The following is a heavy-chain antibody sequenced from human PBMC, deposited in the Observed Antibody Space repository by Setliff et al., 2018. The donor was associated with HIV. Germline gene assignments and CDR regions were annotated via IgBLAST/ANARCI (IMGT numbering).Heavy chain of an antibody. CDR3: ARLPISMVRGVISYFDY. CDR2: IYYSGST. V-gene: IGHV4-39*01. CDR1: GGSISSSSHY. D-gene: IGHD3-10*01. J-gene: IGHJ4*02. Sequence: SETLSLTCTVSGGSISSSSHYWGWIRQPPGKGLEWIGSIYYSGSTYYNPSLKSRFTVDTSKNQFSLKLSSVTAADTAVYYCARLPISMVRGVISYFDYWGQGTLVTVSS.